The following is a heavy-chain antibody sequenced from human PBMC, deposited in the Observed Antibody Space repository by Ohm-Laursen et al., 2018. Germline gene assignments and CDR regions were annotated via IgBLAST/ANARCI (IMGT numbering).Heavy chain of an antibody. CDR2: IYYSGST. CDR3: ARGASSIAARPWWFDP. D-gene: IGHD6-6*01. Sequence: SDTLSLTCTVSGGSVSSYYWSWIRQPPGKGLEWIGYIYYSGSTYYNPSLKSRVTISVDTSKNQFSLKLSSVTAEDTAVYYCARGASSIAARPWWFDPWGQGTLVTVSS. CDR1: GGSVSSYY. J-gene: IGHJ5*02. V-gene: IGHV4-59*02.